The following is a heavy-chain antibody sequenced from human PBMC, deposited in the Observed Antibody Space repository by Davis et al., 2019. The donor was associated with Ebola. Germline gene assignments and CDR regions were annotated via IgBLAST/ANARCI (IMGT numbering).Heavy chain of an antibody. CDR1: GGSISSSSYY. Sequence: SETLSLTCTVSGGSISSSSYYWGWIRQPPGKGLEWIGSIYYSGSTYYNPSLKSRVTISVDTSKNQFSLKLSSVTAADTAVYYCVAVAVYGMDVWGQGTTVTVSS. CDR3: VAVAVYGMDV. V-gene: IGHV4-39*01. D-gene: IGHD6-19*01. CDR2: IYYSGST. J-gene: IGHJ6*02.